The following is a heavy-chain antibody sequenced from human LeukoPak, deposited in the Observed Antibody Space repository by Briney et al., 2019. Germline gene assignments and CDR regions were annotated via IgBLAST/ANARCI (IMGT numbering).Heavy chain of an antibody. CDR3: TRAYYGSGTYYYYGMDV. CDR1: GFTFSGSA. J-gene: IGHJ6*02. D-gene: IGHD3-10*01. CDR2: IRSKANSYAT. Sequence: GGSLRLSCAASGFTFSGSAVHWVRQASGKGLEWVGRIRSKANSYATAYAASVKGRFTISRDDSKNTAYLQMNSLKTEDTAVYYCTRAYYGSGTYYYYGMDVWGQGTTVTVSS. V-gene: IGHV3-73*01.